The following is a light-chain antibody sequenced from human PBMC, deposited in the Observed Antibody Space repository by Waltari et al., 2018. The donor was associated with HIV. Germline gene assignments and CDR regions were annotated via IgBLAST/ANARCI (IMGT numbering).Light chain of an antibody. Sequence: SYELTQPPSVSASPGQTARITCCGDALPKQYACWYQQKPGQAPVLVIYNDNARPSGIPERFSGSSSGTTVTLTISGVQAEDEADYYCHSSDSSGTYVFGPGTQVTVL. V-gene: IGLV3-25*03. CDR3: HSSDSSGTYV. CDR2: NDN. J-gene: IGLJ1*01. CDR1: ALPKQY.